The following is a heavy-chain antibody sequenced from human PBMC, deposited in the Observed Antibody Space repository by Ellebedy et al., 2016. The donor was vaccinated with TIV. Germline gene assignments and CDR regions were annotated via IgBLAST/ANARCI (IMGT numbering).Heavy chain of an antibody. CDR2: IYPVDSDT. D-gene: IGHD3-10*01. J-gene: IGHJ6*02. CDR1: GYSFPGSW. CDR3: ARRFGVPGGMDV. V-gene: IGHV5-51*01. Sequence: PGGSLRLSCKGSGYSFPGSWIAWVRQMHGKGLEWMGIIYPVDSDTRYSPSFQGKVTISADKSISTAYLQWGALKASDTAMYYCARRFGVPGGMDVWGQGTTVTVSS.